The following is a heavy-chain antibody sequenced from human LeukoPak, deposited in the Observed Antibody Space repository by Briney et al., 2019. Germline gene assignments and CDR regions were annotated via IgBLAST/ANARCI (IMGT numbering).Heavy chain of an antibody. D-gene: IGHD1-20*01. CDR2: IYHSGST. CDR3: ARERGDNWNVGP. CDR1: GYSISSGYY. Sequence: SSETLSLTCSVSGYSISSGYYWGWIRQPPGKGLEWIGTIYHSGSTYYNPSLKSRVTISVDTSKNQFSLKLTSVTAADTAVYYCARERGDNWNVGPWGQGTLVTVSS. J-gene: IGHJ5*02. V-gene: IGHV4-38-2*02.